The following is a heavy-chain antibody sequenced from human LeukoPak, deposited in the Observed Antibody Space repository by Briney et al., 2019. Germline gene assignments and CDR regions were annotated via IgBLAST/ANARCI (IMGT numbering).Heavy chain of an antibody. Sequence: GGSLRLSCAASGFAFGDYYMGWIRQAPGKGLQWVSYISGSNSYTNYADSVKGRFTISRDNSKNSLYLQMNSLRAEDTAVYYCARDYSYYYDSSGIFDYWGQGTLVTVSS. CDR3: ARDYSYYYDSSGIFDY. V-gene: IGHV3-11*06. CDR1: GFAFGDYY. D-gene: IGHD3-22*01. J-gene: IGHJ4*02. CDR2: ISGSNSYT.